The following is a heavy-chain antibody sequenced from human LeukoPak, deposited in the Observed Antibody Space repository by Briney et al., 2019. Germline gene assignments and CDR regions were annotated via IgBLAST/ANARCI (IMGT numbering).Heavy chain of an antibody. Sequence: GGSLRLSCAASGFTFSSYAMSWVRQAPGKGLEWVSAISGSGGSTYYADSVKGRFTIFRDNSKNTLYLQMNSLRAEDTAVYYCAKFLPTHIVVANYYFDYWGQGTLVTVSS. V-gene: IGHV3-23*01. J-gene: IGHJ4*02. CDR1: GFTFSSYA. D-gene: IGHD2-21*01. CDR2: ISGSGGST. CDR3: AKFLPTHIVVANYYFDY.